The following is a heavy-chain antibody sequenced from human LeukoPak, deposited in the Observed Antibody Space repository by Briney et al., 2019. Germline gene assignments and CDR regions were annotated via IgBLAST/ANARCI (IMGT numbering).Heavy chain of an antibody. D-gene: IGHD3-16*01. CDR3: AKSPSGRGGYNWFDP. Sequence: SETLSLTCTVSGGSISGYYWSWIRQPAGKGLEWIGRVYTSGSTNYNPSLKSRVTMSIDTSKNQFSLNQSSVTAADTAVYYCAKSPSGRGGYNWFDPWGQGTLVTVSS. CDR1: GGSISGYY. CDR2: VYTSGST. V-gene: IGHV4-4*07. J-gene: IGHJ5*02.